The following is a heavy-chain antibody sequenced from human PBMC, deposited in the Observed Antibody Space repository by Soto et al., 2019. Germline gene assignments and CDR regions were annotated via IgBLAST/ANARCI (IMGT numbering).Heavy chain of an antibody. CDR3: ASSGRDLGSSSPKGKNYYSYYGLDV. D-gene: IGHD6-13*01. CDR2: IYYSGNT. V-gene: IGHV4-59*01. J-gene: IGHJ6*02. CDR1: GGSISSYY. Sequence: SETLSLTCTVSGGSISSYYWSWIRQPPGKGLEWIGYIYYSGNTNYNPSLKSRVTISVDTSKNQVSLKVYSVTAADTALYYCASSGRDLGSSSPKGKNYYSYYGLDVWGQGTTVTVS.